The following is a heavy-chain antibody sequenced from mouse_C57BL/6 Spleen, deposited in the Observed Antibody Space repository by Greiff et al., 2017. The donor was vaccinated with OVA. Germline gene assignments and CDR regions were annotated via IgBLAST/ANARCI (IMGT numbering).Heavy chain of an antibody. CDR1: GYSFTSYY. V-gene: IGHV1-66*01. J-gene: IGHJ2*01. CDR3: ARKGFDY. Sequence: QVQLKQSGPELVKPGASVKISCKASGYSFTSYYIHWVKQRPGQGLEGFGWIYPGSGNTKYNEKFKGKATLTADTSSSTAYMQLSSLTSEDSAVYCCARKGFDYWGQGTTLTVSS. CDR2: IYPGSGNT.